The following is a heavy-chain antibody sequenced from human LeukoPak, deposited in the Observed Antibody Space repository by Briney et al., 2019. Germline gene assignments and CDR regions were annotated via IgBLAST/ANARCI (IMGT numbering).Heavy chain of an antibody. CDR3: ARAAAFVGWSSYYSMDV. CDR2: INGDGCDP. V-gene: IGHV3-74*01. CDR1: VFLFSTSW. Sequence: GGSLRLSCAASVFLFSTSWMYWLRQAPGKGLVWVSRINGDGCDPSYADSVKGRFTISRDNAKHTLYLQMNSLRAEDTAVYYFARAAAFVGWSSYYSMDVWGKGTTVTVSS. D-gene: IGHD1-26*01. J-gene: IGHJ6*03.